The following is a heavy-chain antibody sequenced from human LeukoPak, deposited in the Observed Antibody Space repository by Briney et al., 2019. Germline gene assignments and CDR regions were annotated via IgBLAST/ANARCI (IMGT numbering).Heavy chain of an antibody. J-gene: IGHJ4*02. D-gene: IGHD2/OR15-2a*01. V-gene: IGHV3-74*01. Sequence: GRSTVSRDNAKNTLYLQMHSLRAEDTAVYYCARVGEYDSFDYWGQGTLVTVSS. CDR3: ARVGEYDSFDY.